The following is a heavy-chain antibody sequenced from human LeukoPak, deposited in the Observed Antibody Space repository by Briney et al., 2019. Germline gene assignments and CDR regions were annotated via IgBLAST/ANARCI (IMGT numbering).Heavy chain of an antibody. V-gene: IGHV3-53*01. CDR2: IYSGGST. J-gene: IGHJ4*02. Sequence: GGSLRLSCAASGFTVSSNYMSWVRQAPGKGLEWVSVIYSGGSTYHADSVKGRFTISRDNSKNTLYLQMNSLRAEDTAVYYCARDSSGYYYNYFDYWGQGTLVTVSS. D-gene: IGHD3-22*01. CDR3: ARDSSGYYYNYFDY. CDR1: GFTVSSNY.